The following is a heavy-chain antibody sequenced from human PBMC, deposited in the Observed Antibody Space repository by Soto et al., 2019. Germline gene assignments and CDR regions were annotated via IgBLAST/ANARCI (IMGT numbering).Heavy chain of an antibody. CDR2: ISSSGSTI. CDR3: ARDGYSSGWRYYYYGMDV. CDR1: GFTSSDYY. J-gene: IGHJ6*02. D-gene: IGHD6-19*01. V-gene: IGHV3-11*04. Sequence: PGGSLRLSCAASGFTSSDYYMSWIRQAPGKGLEWVSYISSSGSTIYYADSVKGRFTISRDNSKNTLYLQMNSLRAEDTAVYYCARDGYSSGWRYYYYGMDVWGQGTTVTVSS.